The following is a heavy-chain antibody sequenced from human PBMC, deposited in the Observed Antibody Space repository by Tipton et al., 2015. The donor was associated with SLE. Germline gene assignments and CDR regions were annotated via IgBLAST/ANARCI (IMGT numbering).Heavy chain of an antibody. CDR3: ARGVRYGSGSYEFDY. J-gene: IGHJ4*02. V-gene: IGHV4-34*01. Sequence: TLSLTCAVYGGSFSGYYWSWIRQPPGKGLEWIGEINHSGSTNYNPSLKSRVTISVDTSKNQFSLKLSPVTAADTAVYYCARGVRYGSGSYEFDYWGQGTLVTVSS. D-gene: IGHD3-10*01. CDR2: INHSGST. CDR1: GGSFSGYY.